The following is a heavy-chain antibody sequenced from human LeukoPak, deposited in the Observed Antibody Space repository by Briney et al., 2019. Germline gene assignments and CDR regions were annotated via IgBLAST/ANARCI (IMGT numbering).Heavy chain of an antibody. CDR1: RFTFSVYY. J-gene: IGHJ4*02. CDR3: ARHSKLLPFDY. D-gene: IGHD3-22*01. CDR2: SSSSGSTI. Sequence: GGAPRLSRVAPRFTFSVYYMSSIRPAPGKGLERVSYSSSSGSTIYYADSVKGRFTISRYNAKNSLYLQMNSLGAEDTAVYYCARHSKLLPFDYWGQGTLVTVSS. V-gene: IGHV3-11*01.